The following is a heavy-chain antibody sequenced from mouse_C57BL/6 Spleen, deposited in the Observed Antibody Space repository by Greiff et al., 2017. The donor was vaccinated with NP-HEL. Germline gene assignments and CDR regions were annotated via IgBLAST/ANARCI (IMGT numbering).Heavy chain of an antibody. CDR1: GYSITSGYY. Sequence: DVHLVESGPGLVKPSQSLSLTCSVTGYSITSGYYWNWIRQFPGNKLEWMGYISYDGSNNYNPSLKNRISITRDTSKNQFFLKLNSVTTEDTATYYCAGGSSPIVWGTGTTVTVSS. V-gene: IGHV3-6*01. J-gene: IGHJ1*03. CDR3: AGGSSPIV. CDR2: ISYDGSN. D-gene: IGHD1-1*01.